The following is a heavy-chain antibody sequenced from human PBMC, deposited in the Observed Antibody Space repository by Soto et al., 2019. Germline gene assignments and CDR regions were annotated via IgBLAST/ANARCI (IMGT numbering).Heavy chain of an antibody. J-gene: IGHJ4*02. D-gene: IGHD1-1*01. CDR2: INPSGGGT. CDR3: ARDSGDTTLRQWGRSFHY. CDR1: GFTFTNYY. V-gene: IGHV1-46*01. Sequence: QVQLVQSGAEVKKPGASVKVSCKASGFTFTNYYIHWVRQAPGQGLEWMGLINPSGGGTFYAQKFQGKVTVAKDTSTGTVYMELSNLRSDDTAVYFCARDSGDTTLRQWGRSFHYWGQGTLVTVSS.